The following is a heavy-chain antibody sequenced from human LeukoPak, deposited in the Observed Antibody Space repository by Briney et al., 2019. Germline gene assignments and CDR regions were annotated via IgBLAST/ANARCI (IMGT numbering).Heavy chain of an antibody. Sequence: SETLSLTCTVSGGSISSYYWSWIRQPPGKGLEWIGYIYYSGSTNYNPSLKSRVTISVDTSKNQFSLKQSSVTAADTAVYYCARQGSSGWYGDAFDIWGQGTMVTVSS. V-gene: IGHV4-59*08. J-gene: IGHJ3*02. CDR3: ARQGSSGWYGDAFDI. CDR1: GGSISSYY. D-gene: IGHD6-19*01. CDR2: IYYSGST.